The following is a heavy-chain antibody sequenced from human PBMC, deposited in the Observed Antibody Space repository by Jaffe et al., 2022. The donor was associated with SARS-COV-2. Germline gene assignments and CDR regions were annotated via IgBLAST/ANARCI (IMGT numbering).Heavy chain of an antibody. CDR1: GYTFTSYA. CDR2: INAGNGNT. CDR3: AREFRGVIPPDYYYYYYYMDV. Sequence: QVQLVQSGAEVKKPGASVKVSCKASGYTFTSYAMHWVRQAPGQRLEWMGWINAGNGNTKYSQKFQGRVTITRDTSASTAYMELSSLRSEDTAVYYCAREFRGVIPPDYYYYYYYMDVWGKGTTVTVSS. D-gene: IGHD3-10*01. V-gene: IGHV1-3*01. J-gene: IGHJ6*03.